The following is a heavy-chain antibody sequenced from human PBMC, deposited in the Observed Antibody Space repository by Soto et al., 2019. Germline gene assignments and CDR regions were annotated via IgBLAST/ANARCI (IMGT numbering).Heavy chain of an antibody. V-gene: IGHV4-59*01. J-gene: IGHJ6*02. CDR2: IYDTGISGYTPST. CDR3: ARGEDAFFYCGLDV. Sequence: LSLTCTVSGGSITSSYWSWIRRPPGKGLEWIAYIYDTGISGYTPSTSYNPSLKSRVTMSVDTSKSQFSLKLTPVTAADTAVYYCARGEDAFFYCGLDVWGQGITVTVSS. CDR1: GGSITSSY.